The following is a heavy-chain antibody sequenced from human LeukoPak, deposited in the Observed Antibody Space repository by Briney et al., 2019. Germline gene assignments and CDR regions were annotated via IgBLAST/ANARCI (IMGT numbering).Heavy chain of an antibody. Sequence: ASVKVSCKASGYTFTGYYVHWVRQAPGQGLEWMGWINPNSGGTNYAQKFQGRVTMTRDTSINTAYMELSRLRSDDTAVYYCARDRGVGAPYYFVYWGQGTLVTVSS. CDR2: INPNSGGT. D-gene: IGHD1-26*01. CDR3: ARDRGVGAPYYFVY. CDR1: GYTFTGYY. V-gene: IGHV1-2*02. J-gene: IGHJ4*02.